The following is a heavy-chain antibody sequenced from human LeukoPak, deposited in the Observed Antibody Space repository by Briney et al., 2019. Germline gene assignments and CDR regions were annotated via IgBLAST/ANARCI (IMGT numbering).Heavy chain of an antibody. J-gene: IGHJ4*02. CDR3: ARTKLGYCSSTSCSLFDY. D-gene: IGHD2-2*01. Sequence: SVKVSCKSSGGTFSSYVFSWVRQAPGQQLEWMGGIIPIFGTANYAQKFQVRVTITAYKSTSTAYMELSSQRSEDTAVYYCARTKLGYCSSTSCSLFDYWGQGTMVTVSS. V-gene: IGHV1-69*06. CDR2: IIPIFGTA. CDR1: GGTFSSYV.